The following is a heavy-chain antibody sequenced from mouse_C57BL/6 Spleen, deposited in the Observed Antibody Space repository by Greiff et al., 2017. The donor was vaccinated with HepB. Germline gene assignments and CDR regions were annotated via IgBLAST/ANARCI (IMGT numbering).Heavy chain of an antibody. Sequence: EVKLQESGPELVKPGASVKISCKASGYSFTGYYMNWVKQSPEKSLEWIGEINPSTGGTTYNQKFKAKATLTVDKSSSTAYMQLKSLTSEDSAVYYCARHPKGYYFDYWGQGTTLTVSS. CDR2: INPSTGGT. CDR1: GYSFTGYY. CDR3: ARHPKGYYFDY. D-gene: IGHD1-3*01. J-gene: IGHJ2*01. V-gene: IGHV1-42*01.